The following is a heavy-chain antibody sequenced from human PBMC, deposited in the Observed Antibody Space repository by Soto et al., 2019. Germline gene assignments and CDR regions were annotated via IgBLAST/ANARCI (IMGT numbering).Heavy chain of an antibody. Sequence: KTSETLSLTCAVYGGSFSGYYWSWIRQPPGKGLEWIGEINHSGSTNYNPSLKSRVTISVDTSKNQFSLKLSSVTAADTAVYYCARKGGYYYVDVWGKGTTVTVSS. D-gene: IGHD3-16*01. CDR1: GGSFSGYY. V-gene: IGHV4-34*01. CDR2: INHSGST. CDR3: ARKGGYYYVDV. J-gene: IGHJ6*03.